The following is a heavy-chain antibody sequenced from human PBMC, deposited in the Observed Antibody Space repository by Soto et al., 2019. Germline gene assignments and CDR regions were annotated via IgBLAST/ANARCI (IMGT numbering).Heavy chain of an antibody. CDR2: IHYSGST. J-gene: IGHJ4*02. D-gene: IGHD3-22*01. CDR1: GDSVTLSDYY. Sequence: QLQLQESGPGLVKPSETLSLTCTVYGDSVTLSDYYWGWIRQPPGKGLEWIGSIHYSGSTYYNPSLKSRVTISGDTSKKQFSLTLTSVTAADAAVYYCAAHDSGGYYAEYWGQGTLVTVSA. CDR3: AAHDSGGYYAEY. V-gene: IGHV4-39*01.